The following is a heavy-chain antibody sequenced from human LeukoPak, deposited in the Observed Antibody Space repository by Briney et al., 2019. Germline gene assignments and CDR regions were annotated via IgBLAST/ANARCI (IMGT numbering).Heavy chain of an antibody. CDR2: ISGSGSST. V-gene: IGHV3-23*01. CDR3: AKDLPPSIAAAGQFDY. Sequence: GGSLRLSCAASGFTFSSYAMSWVRQAPGKGLEWVSAISGSGSSTYYADSVKGRFTISRDNSKNTLYLQMNSLRAEDTAVYYCAKDLPPSIAAAGQFDYWGQGTLVTVSS. D-gene: IGHD6-13*01. J-gene: IGHJ4*02. CDR1: GFTFSSYA.